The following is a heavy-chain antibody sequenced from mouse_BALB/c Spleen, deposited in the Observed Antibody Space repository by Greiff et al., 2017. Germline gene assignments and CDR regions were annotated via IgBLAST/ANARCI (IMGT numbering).Heavy chain of an antibody. D-gene: IGHD2-4*01. CDR3: AREGRSTMITKGFAY. CDR1: GYSFTSYY. CDR2: IFPGSGNT. J-gene: IGHJ3*01. V-gene: IGHV1-66*01. Sequence: QVQLQQSGPELVKPGASVKISCKASGYSFTSYYIHWVKQRPGQGLEWIGWIFPGSGNTKYNEKFKGKATLTADTSSSTAYMQLSSLTSEDSAVYFCAREGRSTMITKGFAYWGQGTLVTVSA.